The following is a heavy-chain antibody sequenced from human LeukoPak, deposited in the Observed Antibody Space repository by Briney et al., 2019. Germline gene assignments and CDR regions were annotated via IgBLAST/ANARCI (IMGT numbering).Heavy chain of an antibody. CDR1: GFTFTNYA. V-gene: IGHV3-23*01. D-gene: IGHD5-18*01. CDR3: AKDGRGGYSYGSYFDS. Sequence: GGSLRLPCAASGFTFTNYAMSWVRQAPGKGLEWVSAISGSGASTYYADSVKGRFTISRDNSKNTLYLQMNSLRVEDTALYYCAKDGRGGYSYGSYFDSWGQGILVTVSS. J-gene: IGHJ4*02. CDR2: ISGSGAST.